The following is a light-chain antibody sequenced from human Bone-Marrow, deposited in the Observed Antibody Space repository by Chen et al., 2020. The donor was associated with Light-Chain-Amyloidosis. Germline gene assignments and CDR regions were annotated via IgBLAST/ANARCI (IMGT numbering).Light chain of an antibody. Sequence: NFMLTQPHSVSESPGKTVIISCTRSSGSIATNYVQWYQQRPGSSPTTVIYEDDQRPSGVPYACSGAIDRCSNSASLTSSGLKTEDEADYYCQSYQGSSQGVFGGGTKLTVL. CDR2: EDD. J-gene: IGLJ3*02. V-gene: IGLV6-57*01. CDR1: SGSIATNY. CDR3: QSYQGSSQGV.